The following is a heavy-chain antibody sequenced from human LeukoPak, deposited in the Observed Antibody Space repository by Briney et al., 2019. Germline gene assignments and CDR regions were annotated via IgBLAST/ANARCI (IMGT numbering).Heavy chain of an antibody. CDR3: ARQRDSGFDFDS. Sequence: GESLKISWMGSGYSFTNYWIGWVRQVPGSGLEWMGVIYPSDSDTRYSPSFQDQVTISADKSIDTAYLQWSSLKASDTAMYYCARQRDSGFDFDSWGQGTLVTVSS. J-gene: IGHJ4*02. D-gene: IGHD5-12*01. CDR2: IYPSDSDT. CDR1: GYSFTNYW. V-gene: IGHV5-51*01.